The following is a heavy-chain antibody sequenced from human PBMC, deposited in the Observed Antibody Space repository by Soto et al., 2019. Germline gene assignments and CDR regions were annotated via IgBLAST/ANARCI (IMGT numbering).Heavy chain of an antibody. CDR1: GGSISSYY. V-gene: IGHV4-59*08. J-gene: IGHJ1*01. CDR2: IYYSGST. Sequence: SETLSLTSTVSGGSISSYYWSRFRHLPGKGLEWIGYIYYSGSTNYNPSLKSRVTRSVDTSKNQFSLRLRSVTAADTAVFYCPRGFSTWDYYNGHRFVVWGQASAGTVSA. CDR3: PRGFSTWDYYNGHRFVV. D-gene: IGHD1-7*01.